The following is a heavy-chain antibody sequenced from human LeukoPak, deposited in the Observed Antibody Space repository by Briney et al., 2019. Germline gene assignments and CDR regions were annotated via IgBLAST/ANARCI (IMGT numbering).Heavy chain of an antibody. CDR3: AKLHFYGSSGYPYDAFDI. CDR1: GFTLSSYA. V-gene: IGHV3-23*01. CDR2: ICGSGGST. Sequence: PGGSLRLSCAPSGFTLSSYAISAGRQAPGKGLEWGSAICGSGGSTYYADPAKGRFTIPRDNSNNTLYLQMNSLRAEDTAVYYCAKLHFYGSSGYPYDAFDIWGQGTMVTVSS. D-gene: IGHD3-22*01. J-gene: IGHJ3*02.